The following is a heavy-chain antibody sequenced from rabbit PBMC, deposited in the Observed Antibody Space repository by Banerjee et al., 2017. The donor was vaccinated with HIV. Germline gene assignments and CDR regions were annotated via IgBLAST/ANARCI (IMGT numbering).Heavy chain of an antibody. J-gene: IGHJ4*01. CDR1: GFSFSNNYY. Sequence: QEQLVESGGGLVQPEGSLTLTCTASGFSFSNNYYMCWVRQAPGEGLEWIACIYAGSSGSTYYASWAKGRFTISKTSSTTVTLQMTSLTAADTATYFCARDNVGRDYPFNLWGPGTLVTVS. D-gene: IGHD4-2*01. CDR2: IYAGSSGST. CDR3: ARDNVGRDYPFNL. V-gene: IGHV1S45*01.